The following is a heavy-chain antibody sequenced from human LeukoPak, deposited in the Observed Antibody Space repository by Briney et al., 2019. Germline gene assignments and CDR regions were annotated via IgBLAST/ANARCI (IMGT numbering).Heavy chain of an antibody. V-gene: IGHV3-21*01. D-gene: IGHD6-13*01. J-gene: IGHJ4*02. Sequence: GGSLRLSCVASGFTFSSYGVNGVRQAPGKGLEWVSFISSSSSYIYYADSVKGRFTISRDNAQNSLYLQMNSLSAEDTAVYYCARIMTQQMVFDYWGQGTLVTVSS. CDR3: ARIMTQQMVFDY. CDR1: GFTFSSYG. CDR2: ISSSSSYI.